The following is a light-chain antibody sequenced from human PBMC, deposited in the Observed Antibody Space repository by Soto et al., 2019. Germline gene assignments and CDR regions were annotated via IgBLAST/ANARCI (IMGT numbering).Light chain of an antibody. CDR2: DVS. CDR1: SSDVGGYNY. J-gene: IGLJ2*01. Sequence: QSALTQPRSVSGSPGQSVTISCTGTSSDVGGYNYVSWYQQHPGKAPKLMIYDVSKRPSGVPDRFSGSKSGNTASLTISGLQAEDEADYYCCSYAGNYTVDYTVVFGGGTKVTVL. V-gene: IGLV2-11*01. CDR3: CSYAGNYTVDYTVV.